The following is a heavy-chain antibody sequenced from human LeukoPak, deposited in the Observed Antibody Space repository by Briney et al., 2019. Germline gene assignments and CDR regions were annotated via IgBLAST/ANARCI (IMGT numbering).Heavy chain of an antibody. J-gene: IGHJ4*02. Sequence: GESLKISCKGSGSRFTSYWIGWVRQLPGKGLEWMGIIYPGDSDTRYSPSFQGQVTISADKSISNAYLQWSSLKASDTAMYYCARHGGYDSSGYYVGPIDYWGQGTLVTVSS. D-gene: IGHD3-22*01. CDR3: ARHGGYDSSGYYVGPIDY. CDR2: IYPGDSDT. CDR1: GSRFTSYW. V-gene: IGHV5-51*01.